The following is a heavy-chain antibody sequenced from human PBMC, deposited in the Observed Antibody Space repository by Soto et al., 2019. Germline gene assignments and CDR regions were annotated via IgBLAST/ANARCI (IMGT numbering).Heavy chain of an antibody. V-gene: IGHV4-39*07. CDR1: GGSVRSSRYY. CDR3: ARVFEDFWSGYYFGYFDY. Sequence: SETLSLTCTVSGGSVRSSRYYWGWIRQSPGKGLEWIGSIYFSGKTYYNPSLKSRVTISLDTSTNQFSLRLSAVTAADTAVYYCARVFEDFWSGYYFGYFDYWGQGTLVTVSS. J-gene: IGHJ4*02. CDR2: IYFSGKT. D-gene: IGHD3-3*01.